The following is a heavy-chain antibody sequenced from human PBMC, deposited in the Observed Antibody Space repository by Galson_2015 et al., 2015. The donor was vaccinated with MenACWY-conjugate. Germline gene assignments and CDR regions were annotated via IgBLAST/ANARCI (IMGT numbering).Heavy chain of an antibody. CDR2: TYRMSN. CDR1: GDSVSSNTVA. Sequence: AISGDSVSSNTVAWNWIRQSPSRGLEWLGRTYRMSNDYAPSVKSRIVISPDTFKSQFSLHLNYVTPDDTALYYCARGQFSAFDIWGQGTMVTVSS. V-gene: IGHV6-1*01. CDR3: ARGQFSAFDI. D-gene: IGHD4-11*01. J-gene: IGHJ3*02.